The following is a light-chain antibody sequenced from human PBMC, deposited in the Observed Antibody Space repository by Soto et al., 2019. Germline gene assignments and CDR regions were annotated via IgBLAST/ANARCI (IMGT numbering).Light chain of an antibody. CDR2: DTS. J-gene: IGKJ5*01. V-gene: IGKV3-15*01. CDR1: QSVSIK. Sequence: EIVMTQSPATLSVCPGERATLSCRASQSVSIKLAWYQQKPGQAPRLLIYDTSTRATGIPARFSGSGSGTEFALTISSLRSEDFAVYYCQQYNNWPPITFGQGTRLE. CDR3: QQYNNWPPIT.